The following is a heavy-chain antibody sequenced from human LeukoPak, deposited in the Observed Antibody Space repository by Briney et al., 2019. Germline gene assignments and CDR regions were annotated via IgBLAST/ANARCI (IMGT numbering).Heavy chain of an antibody. CDR2: IYPGDSDT. V-gene: IGHV5-51*01. Sequence: GESLKISCKGSGYSFTSYWIGWVRQMPGKGLEWMGIIYPGDSDTRYSPSFQGQVTISADKSISTAYLQWSSLKASDTAMYYCARQFLGMRELFPFDYWGQGTLVTVSS. CDR1: GYSFTSYW. J-gene: IGHJ4*02. CDR3: ARQFLGMRELFPFDY. D-gene: IGHD7-27*01.